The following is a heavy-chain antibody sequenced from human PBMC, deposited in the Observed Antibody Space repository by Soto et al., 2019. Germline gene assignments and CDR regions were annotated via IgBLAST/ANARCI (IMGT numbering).Heavy chain of an antibody. Sequence: QMQLQESGPGLVKPSQTLSLTCTVSGGSISSGGYYWSWIRQHPGKGLEWIGYIYYSGSTYYNPSLKSRVTISVSTAKDPFSLEPSFVASAGTAGDFWGRVGYYDSFYYYYGMDVWGQGTTVTVSS. J-gene: IGHJ6*02. CDR3: GRVGYYDSFYYYYGMDV. D-gene: IGHD3-22*01. V-gene: IGHV4-31*03. CDR2: IYYSGST. CDR1: GGSISSGGYY.